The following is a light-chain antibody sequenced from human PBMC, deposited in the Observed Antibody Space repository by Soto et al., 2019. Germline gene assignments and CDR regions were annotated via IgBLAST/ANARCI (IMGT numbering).Light chain of an antibody. CDR1: SSDVGGYDF. Sequence: QSVLTQPASLSGSPGQSITISCIGTSSDVGGYDFVSWYQQHPGKAPKLMIYDVNERPSGVSNRFSGSKSDNTASLTISGLQAEDEADYYCSSYSSTSTLWVFGGGTQLTVL. V-gene: IGLV2-14*01. CDR2: DVN. J-gene: IGLJ3*02. CDR3: SSYSSTSTLWV.